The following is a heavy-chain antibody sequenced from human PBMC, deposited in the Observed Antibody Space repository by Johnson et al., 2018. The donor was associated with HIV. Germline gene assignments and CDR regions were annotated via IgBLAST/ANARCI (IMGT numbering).Heavy chain of an antibody. V-gene: IGHV3-9*01. CDR2: ISWNSGSI. Sequence: VQLVESGGGLIQPGGSLRLSCAASGFTVSSNYMSWVRQAPGKGLEWVSGISWNSGSIGYADSVKGRFTISRDNAKNSLYLQMNSLRAEDTALYYCAKQDRSSWYGNAFDIWGQGKMVTVSS. D-gene: IGHD6-13*01. J-gene: IGHJ3*02. CDR1: GFTVSSNY. CDR3: AKQDRSSWYGNAFDI.